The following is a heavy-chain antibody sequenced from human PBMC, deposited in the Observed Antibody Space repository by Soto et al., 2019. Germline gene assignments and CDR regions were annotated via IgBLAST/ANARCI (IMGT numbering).Heavy chain of an antibody. D-gene: IGHD5-12*01. CDR3: ARAPRSRDGYNFPFDY. CDR1: GGTFSSYA. Sequence: QVQLVQSGAEVKKPGSSVKVSCKASGGTFSSYALSWVRQAPGQGLEWMGGIIPIFGTSNYAQKCQGRVTITVDESTSSAYMELSSLRSEDTAVYYCARAPRSRDGYNFPFDYWGQGTLVTVSS. J-gene: IGHJ4*02. CDR2: IIPIFGTS. V-gene: IGHV1-69*12.